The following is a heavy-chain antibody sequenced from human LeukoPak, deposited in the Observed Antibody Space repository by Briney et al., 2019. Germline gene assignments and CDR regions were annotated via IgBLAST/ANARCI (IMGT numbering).Heavy chain of an antibody. D-gene: IGHD3-22*01. CDR3: ARDRRDYDSSGYYKNNYWYFDL. CDR1: GFTVSSNY. J-gene: IGHJ2*01. CDR2: IHSGGST. Sequence: PGRSLRLSCAASGFTVSSNYMSWVRQAPGKGLEWVSLIHSGGSTYYADSVKGRFTISRDNSKNTLYLQMNSLRAQDTAVYYCARDRRDYDSSGYYKNNYWYFDLWGRGTLVTVSS. V-gene: IGHV3-53*01.